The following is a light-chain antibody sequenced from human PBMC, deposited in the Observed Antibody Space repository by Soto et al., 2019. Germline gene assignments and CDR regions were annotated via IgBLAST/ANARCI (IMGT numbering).Light chain of an antibody. J-gene: IGLJ1*01. Sequence: QSALTQPASLSGSPGQSITISCTGTSSDVGGYSYVSWYQQRPGKSPKLMIYEVTNRPSGVSLRFSGSKSGNTASLTISGLQAEDEADYYCSSYRSTNTRVFGTGTKLTVL. CDR1: SSDVGGYSY. V-gene: IGLV2-14*01. CDR3: SSYRSTNTRV. CDR2: EVT.